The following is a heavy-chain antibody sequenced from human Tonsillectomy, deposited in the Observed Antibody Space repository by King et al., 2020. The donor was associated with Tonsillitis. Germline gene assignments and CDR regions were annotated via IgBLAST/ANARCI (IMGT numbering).Heavy chain of an antibody. CDR3: AKEKTLLPYFDL. J-gene: IGHJ2*01. V-gene: IGHV3-21*01. CDR2: ISSRSSFI. D-gene: IGHD2-15*01. CDR1: VFTFSTYS. Sequence: VQLVESGGGLVKPGGSLRLSCAASVFTFSTYSMNWVRQAPGKGLEWVSSISSRSSFIYYADTVKGRFTISRDNAKNSLYLQMKSLRAEDTAVYYCAKEKTLLPYFDLWGRGTLVTVSS.